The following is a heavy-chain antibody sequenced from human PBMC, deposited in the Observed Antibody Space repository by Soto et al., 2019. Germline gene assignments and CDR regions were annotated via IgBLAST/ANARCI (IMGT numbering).Heavy chain of an antibody. V-gene: IGHV4-4*07. J-gene: IGHJ5*02. D-gene: IGHD3-3*01. Sequence: XETLSLTCSVSGCTISGYYWTWIRQPAGKGLEWIGRIYSSGNTKYNPSLQSRVTMSLDTSNNQFSLRLTSVTAADTAVYYCARGQRFSDWFDHWGQGTLVTVSS. CDR3: ARGQRFSDWFDH. CDR1: GCTISGYY. CDR2: IYSSGNT.